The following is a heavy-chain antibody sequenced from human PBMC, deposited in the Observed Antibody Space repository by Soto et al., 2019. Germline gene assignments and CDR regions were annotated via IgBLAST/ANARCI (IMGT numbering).Heavy chain of an antibody. V-gene: IGHV5-51*01. CDR3: ARSPYDFWSGYSPNHYFDY. CDR2: IYPGDSDT. D-gene: IGHD3-3*01. J-gene: IGHJ4*02. CDR1: GYSFTSYW. Sequence: GESLKISCKGSGYSFTSYWIGWVRQMPGKGLEWMGIIYPGDSDTRYSPSFQGQVTISADKSISTAYLQWSSLKASDTAMYYCARSPYDFWSGYSPNHYFDYWGQGTLVTVSS.